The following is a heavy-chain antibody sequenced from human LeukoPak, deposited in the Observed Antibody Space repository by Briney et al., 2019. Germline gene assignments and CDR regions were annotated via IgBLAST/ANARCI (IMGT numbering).Heavy chain of an antibody. J-gene: IGHJ4*02. Sequence: ASVKVSCKASGYIFTKYVVHWVRQAPGQRPEWMGWIKAGNGDTKYSQNFQDRLTITRDTSASTVYMELSSLTSEDTALYYCARDACGDTCYPGGYWGQGTLVTVSS. D-gene: IGHD2-21*01. V-gene: IGHV1-3*01. CDR2: IKAGNGDT. CDR1: GYIFTKYV. CDR3: ARDACGDTCYPGGY.